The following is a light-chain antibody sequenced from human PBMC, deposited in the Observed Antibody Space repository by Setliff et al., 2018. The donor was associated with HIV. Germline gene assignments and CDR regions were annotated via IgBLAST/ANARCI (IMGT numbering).Light chain of an antibody. CDR1: QSVSSW. CDR2: KAS. Sequence: DIQMTRSPSTLSASVGDRVTITCRASQSVSSWLAWYQQKPGKAPKLLIYKASTLESGVPSRFSGSGSETEFTLTISSLQPDDFATYYCQQYNSYPLTFGGGTKVDIK. CDR3: QQYNSYPLT. J-gene: IGKJ4*01. V-gene: IGKV1-5*03.